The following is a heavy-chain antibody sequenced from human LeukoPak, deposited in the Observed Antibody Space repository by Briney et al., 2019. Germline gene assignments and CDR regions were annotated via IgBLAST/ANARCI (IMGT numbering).Heavy chain of an antibody. CDR2: IYTSGST. CDR3: ARVGRYCSSTSCYRYHYYYMDV. V-gene: IGHV4-4*07. CDR1: GGAISSYH. Sequence: PSETLSLACAVSGGAISSYHWSWFRQPAGKGLEWIGRIYTSGSTSYNPSLKSRVTISVDTSKNQFSLKLSSVTAADTAVYYCARVGRYCSSTSCYRYHYYYMDVWGKGTTVTVSS. J-gene: IGHJ6*03. D-gene: IGHD2-2*02.